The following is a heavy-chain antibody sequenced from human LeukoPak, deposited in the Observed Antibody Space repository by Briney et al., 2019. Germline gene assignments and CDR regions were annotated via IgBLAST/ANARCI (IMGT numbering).Heavy chain of an antibody. CDR1: GGSSSGYY. J-gene: IGHJ4*02. Sequence: SETLSLTCAVYGGSSSGYYWSWIRQPPGKGLEWIGEINHSGSTNYNPSLKSRVTISVDTSKNQFSLKLSSVTAADTAVYYCARGLGHLGGDYWGQGTLVTVSS. CDR3: ARGLGHLGGDY. D-gene: IGHD3-10*01. CDR2: INHSGST. V-gene: IGHV4-34*01.